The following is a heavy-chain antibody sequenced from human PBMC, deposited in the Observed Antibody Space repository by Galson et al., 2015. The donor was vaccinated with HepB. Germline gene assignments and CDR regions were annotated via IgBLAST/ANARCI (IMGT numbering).Heavy chain of an antibody. Sequence: SLRLSCAASGFTFSDYDMNWVRQAPGKGLEWVSSISRSSSYTYYTDSVKGRFTISRDNAKNSLYLQMNSLRVEDTAVYFCTRERTGPRHPWENEYYHHFYGLDVWGQGTTVTVSS. CDR3: TRERTGPRHPWENEYYHHFYGLDV. D-gene: IGHD1-26*01. CDR1: GFTFSDYD. V-gene: IGHV3-21*01. CDR2: ISRSSSYT. J-gene: IGHJ6*02.